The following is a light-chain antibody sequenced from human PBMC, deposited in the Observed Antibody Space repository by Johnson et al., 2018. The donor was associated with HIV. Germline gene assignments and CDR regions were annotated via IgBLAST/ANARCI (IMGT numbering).Light chain of an antibody. CDR1: SFNIGNNY. Sequence: QSVLTQPPSVSAAPGQKVTISCSGSSFNIGNNYVSWYQQLPGTAPKLLIYDNNKRPSGIPDRFSGSKSGTSATLGITGLQTGDEADYYCGTWDSSLSAPDVFGTGTKVTVL. J-gene: IGLJ1*01. V-gene: IGLV1-51*01. CDR3: GTWDSSLSAPDV. CDR2: DNN.